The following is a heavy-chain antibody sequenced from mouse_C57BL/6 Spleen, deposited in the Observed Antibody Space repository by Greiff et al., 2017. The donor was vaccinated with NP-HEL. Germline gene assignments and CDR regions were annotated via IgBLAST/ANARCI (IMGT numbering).Heavy chain of an antibody. CDR2: ISSGSSTI. Sequence: DVQLVESGGGLVKPGGSLKLSCAASGFTFSDYGMHWVRQAPEKGLEWVAYISSGSSTIYYADTVKGRFTISRDNAKNTLFLQMTSLRSEDTAMYYCARLANFHYYFDYWGQGTTLTVSS. CDR1: GFTFSDYG. V-gene: IGHV5-17*01. CDR3: ARLANFHYYFDY. D-gene: IGHD1-1*01. J-gene: IGHJ2*01.